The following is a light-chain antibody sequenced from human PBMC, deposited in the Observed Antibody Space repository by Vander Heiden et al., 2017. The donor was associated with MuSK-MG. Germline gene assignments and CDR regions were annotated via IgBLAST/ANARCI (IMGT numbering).Light chain of an antibody. V-gene: IGLV2-14*01. CDR2: EVS. J-gene: IGLJ1*01. CDR3: SSYTGSSTPYV. Sequence: QSALTQPASVSGSPGQSITISCTGHSSEVGHYKYVSWYQPHPGKAPKLIIYEVSYRPSGLSNRCSGSKSGNTASLTISGLQAEDEADYYCSSYTGSSTPYVFGTGTKVTVL. CDR1: SSEVGHYKY.